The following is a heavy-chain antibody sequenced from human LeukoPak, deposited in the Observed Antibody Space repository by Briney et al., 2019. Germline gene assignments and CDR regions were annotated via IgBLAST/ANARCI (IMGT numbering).Heavy chain of an antibody. V-gene: IGHV3-7*04. CDR3: ARSGVPHGTDV. J-gene: IGHJ6*02. D-gene: IGHD7-27*01. Sequence: GGSLRLSCAASGFTFSSYWMTWVRQAPEKGLEWVANIKQDGSETYYVDSVKGRFTISRNNAKNSLCLHMDSLRVEDSAVYYCARSGVPHGTDVWGQGTTVTVSS. CDR2: IKQDGSET. CDR1: GFTFSSYW.